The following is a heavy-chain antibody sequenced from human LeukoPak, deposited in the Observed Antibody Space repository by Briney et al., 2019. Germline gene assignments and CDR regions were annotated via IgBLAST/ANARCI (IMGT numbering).Heavy chain of an antibody. CDR1: GGSIFSGDYY. V-gene: IGHV4-30-4*01. Sequence: SQTLSLTCTVSGGSIFSGDYYWNWIRQPPGKGLEWIGYIYYNGINYYNPSLESRVTISVDTSKNQFSLKLSSVTAADTAVYYWARGDYNDGAGYLDHWGQGTLVPVSS. CDR3: ARGDYNDGAGYLDH. CDR2: IYYNGIN. D-gene: IGHD3-22*01. J-gene: IGHJ5*02.